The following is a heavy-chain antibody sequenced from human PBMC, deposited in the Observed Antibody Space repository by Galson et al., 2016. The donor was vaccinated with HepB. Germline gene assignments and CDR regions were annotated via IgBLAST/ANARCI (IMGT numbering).Heavy chain of an antibody. Sequence: QSGAEVKKPGDSLKISCTGSGYNFNNSWIAWVRQMPGKGLEWMAIIFPGDSDITYGPSFQGHVTISADKSIGAASLQWSSLRASDTAMYFCATRTYCSGGSCWNSWGQGTLVIVSS. V-gene: IGHV5-51*01. CDR1: GYNFNNSW. CDR2: IFPGDSDI. J-gene: IGHJ4*02. D-gene: IGHD2-15*01. CDR3: ATRTYCSGGSCWNS.